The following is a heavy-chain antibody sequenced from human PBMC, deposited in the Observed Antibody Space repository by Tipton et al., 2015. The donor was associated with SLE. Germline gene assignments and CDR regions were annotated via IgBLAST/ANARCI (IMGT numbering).Heavy chain of an antibody. CDR2: VNPDTGGT. D-gene: IGHD6-19*01. CDR1: GYTFSSNY. Sequence: QSGAEVKKPGASVKVSCTASGYTFSSNYIHWVRQAPGQGLEWMGIVNPDTGGTSYAQRFQGRVTLTADMPTNTAYMELSSLRSEDTAMYYCAAEIGSGWYGRNWFDPWGQGILVTVSS. V-gene: IGHV1-46*01. J-gene: IGHJ5*02. CDR3: AAEIGSGWYGRNWFDP.